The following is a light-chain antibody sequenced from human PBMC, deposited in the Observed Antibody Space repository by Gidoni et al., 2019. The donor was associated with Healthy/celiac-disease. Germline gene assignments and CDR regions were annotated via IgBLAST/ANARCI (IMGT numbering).Light chain of an antibody. CDR2: GAS. V-gene: IGKV3-15*01. Sequence: RASQSVSSNLAWYQQKPGQAPRLLIYGASTRATGIPARFSGSGSGTEFTLTISSLQSEDFAVYYCQQYNNWLGTFGQGTKVEIK. CDR3: QQYNNWLGT. J-gene: IGKJ1*01. CDR1: QSVSSN.